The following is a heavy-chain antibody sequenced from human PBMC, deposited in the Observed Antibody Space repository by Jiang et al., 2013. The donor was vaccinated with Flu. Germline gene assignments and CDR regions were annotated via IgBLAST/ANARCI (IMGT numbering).Heavy chain of an antibody. V-gene: IGHV3-20*04. CDR1: GFTFDDYG. Sequence: VQLVESGGGVVRPGGSLRLSCAASGFTFDDYGMSWVRQAPGKGLEWVSGINWNGGSTGYADSVKGRFTISRDNAKNSLYLQMNSLRAEDTALYYCARDLGPGYSSGWAPEGYWGQGNPGHRLL. CDR3: ARDLGPGYSSGWAPEGY. D-gene: IGHD6-19*01. CDR2: INWNGGST. J-gene: IGHJ4*02.